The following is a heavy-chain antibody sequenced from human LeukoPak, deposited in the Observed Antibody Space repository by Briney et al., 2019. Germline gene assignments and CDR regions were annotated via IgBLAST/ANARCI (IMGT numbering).Heavy chain of an antibody. Sequence: ASVKVSCKASGYTFTSYGISWVRQAPGQGLEWMGWISAYNGNTNYAQELQGRVTMTTDTSTSTAYMELRSLRSDDTAVYYCARDSGETQYYDFWSGYSMYYFDYWGQGTLVTVSS. CDR3: ARDSGETQYYDFWSGYSMYYFDY. V-gene: IGHV1-18*01. D-gene: IGHD3-3*01. CDR2: ISAYNGNT. CDR1: GYTFTSYG. J-gene: IGHJ4*02.